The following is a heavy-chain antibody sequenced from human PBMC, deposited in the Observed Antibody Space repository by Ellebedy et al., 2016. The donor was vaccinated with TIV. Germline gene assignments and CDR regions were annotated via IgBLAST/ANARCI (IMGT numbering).Heavy chain of an antibody. CDR3: MVFERSCSFHY. V-gene: IGHV3-73*01. J-gene: IGHJ4*02. CDR2: MRTKPHNYTT. D-gene: IGHD3-22*01. Sequence: PGGSLRLSCTLSGFPXRGAGXHWVPXASGKGLEWVGNMRTKPHNYTTTYAASVEGRFAISRDDSKNTAYLQMNSLKTEDTAMYFCMVFERSCSFHYWGQGTLVVVSS. CDR1: GFPXRGAG.